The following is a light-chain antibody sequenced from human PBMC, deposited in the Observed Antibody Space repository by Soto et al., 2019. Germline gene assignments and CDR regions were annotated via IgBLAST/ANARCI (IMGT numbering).Light chain of an antibody. CDR2: RNN. J-gene: IGLJ1*01. CDR1: SSNIGSNT. V-gene: IGLV1-44*01. Sequence: QSVLTQPPSASGTPGQRVTISCSGNSSNIGSNTVNWYKQLPGTAPKLLIYRNNERPSGVPDRFSGSKSGTSASLAISGLQSEDEADYYCAGWDDSLNGYVFGTGTKVTVL. CDR3: AGWDDSLNGYV.